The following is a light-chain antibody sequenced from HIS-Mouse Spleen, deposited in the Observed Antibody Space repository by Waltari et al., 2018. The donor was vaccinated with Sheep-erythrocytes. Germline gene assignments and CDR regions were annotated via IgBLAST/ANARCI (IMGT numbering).Light chain of an antibody. CDR1: SSDVGGYNY. CDR3: CSYAGSYNHV. J-gene: IGLJ1*01. CDR2: DVS. Sequence: QSALTQPRSVSGSPGQSVTIPCTGTSSDVGGYNYVFWYQQHPGKAPKLMIYDVSKRPSGVPDRFSGSQSGNTASLTISGLQAEDEADYYCCSYAGSYNHVFATGTKVTVL. V-gene: IGLV2-11*01.